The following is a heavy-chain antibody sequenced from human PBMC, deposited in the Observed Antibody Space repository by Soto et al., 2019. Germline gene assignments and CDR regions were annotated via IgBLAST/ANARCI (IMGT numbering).Heavy chain of an antibody. J-gene: IGHJ6*02. CDR3: ARMNVDSYQFYYAMDV. Sequence: ETLSLTCNVSGGPISGDYYWTWIRQPPGKALEWLAHIFSDNERSYSTSLQGRLTISKDTSGSQVVLSMTNVDPVDTATYYCARMNVDSYQFYYAMDVWGQGTTVTVSS. V-gene: IGHV2-26*01. CDR1: GGPISGDYYW. D-gene: IGHD4-17*01. CDR2: IFSDNER.